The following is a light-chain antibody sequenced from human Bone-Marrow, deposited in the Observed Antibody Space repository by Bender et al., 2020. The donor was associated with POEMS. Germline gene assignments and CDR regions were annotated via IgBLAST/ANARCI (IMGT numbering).Light chain of an antibody. J-gene: IGLJ3*02. CDR2: INN. CDR3: AAWEDSLNGWV. CDR1: SFNIGTNP. Sequence: QSVLTPPPSASGTPGQRVTISCSGSSFNIGTNPVNWYQQLPGTAPKLLIYINNQRPSGVPDRFSGSKSGTSASLAISGLQSEDEADYYCAAWEDSLNGWVFGGGTKLTVL. V-gene: IGLV1-44*01.